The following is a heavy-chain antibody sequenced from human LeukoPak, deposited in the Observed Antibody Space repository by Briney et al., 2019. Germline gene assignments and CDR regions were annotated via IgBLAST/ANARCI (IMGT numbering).Heavy chain of an antibody. CDR1: GGSISSSSYY. J-gene: IGHJ4*02. D-gene: IGHD3-22*01. Sequence: SETLSLTCTVSGGSISSSSYYWGWIRQPPGKGLEWIGSIYYSGSTYYNPSLKSRVTISVDTSKNQFSLKLSSVTAADTAVYYCAREKITYYYDSSGYHYFDYWGQGTLVTVSS. CDR2: IYYSGST. CDR3: AREKITYYYDSSGYHYFDY. V-gene: IGHV4-39*07.